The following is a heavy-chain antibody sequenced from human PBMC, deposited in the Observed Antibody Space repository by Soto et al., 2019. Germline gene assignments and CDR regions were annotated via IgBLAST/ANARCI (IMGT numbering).Heavy chain of an antibody. Sequence: SETLSLTCTVSGGSISSGDYYWSWIRQPPGKGLEWIGYIYYSGSTYYNPSLKSRVTISVDTSKNQFSLKRSSVTAADTAVYYCARDRPYYDILTGPSGFDPWGQGTLVTVSS. CDR1: GGSISSGDYY. V-gene: IGHV4-30-4*01. J-gene: IGHJ5*02. CDR2: IYYSGST. D-gene: IGHD3-9*01. CDR3: ARDRPYYDILTGPSGFDP.